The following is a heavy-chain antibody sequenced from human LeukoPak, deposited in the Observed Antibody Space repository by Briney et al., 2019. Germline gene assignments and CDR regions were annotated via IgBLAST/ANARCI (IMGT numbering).Heavy chain of an antibody. CDR1: GGSFSGYY. J-gene: IGHJ4*02. Sequence: PSETLSLTCAVYGGSFSGYYWSWIRQPPGKGLEWIGEINHSGSTNYNPSLKSRVTISVDTSKNQFSLKLSSVTAADTAVYYCARAYGSGSYWHFDYWGQGTLVTVSS. CDR2: INHSGST. D-gene: IGHD3-10*01. V-gene: IGHV4-34*01. CDR3: ARAYGSGSYWHFDY.